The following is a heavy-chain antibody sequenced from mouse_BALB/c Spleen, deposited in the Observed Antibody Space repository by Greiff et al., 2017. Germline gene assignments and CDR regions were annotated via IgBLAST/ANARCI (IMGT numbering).Heavy chain of an antibody. CDR3: ARTARVSFDY. J-gene: IGHJ2*01. CDR2: IYPGDGDT. CDR1: CYAFSSYW. Sequence: QVQLQQSGAELVRPGSSVKIFCKASCYAFSSYWLNWVKQWPGQGLEWIGQIYPGDGDTNYNGKFKGKATLTADKSSSTAYMQLSSLTSEDSAVYFCARTARVSFDYWGQGTTLTVSA. D-gene: IGHD3-1*01. V-gene: IGHV1-80*01.